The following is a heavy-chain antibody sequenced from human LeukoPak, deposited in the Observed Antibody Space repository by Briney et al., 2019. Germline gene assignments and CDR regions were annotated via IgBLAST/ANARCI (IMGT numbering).Heavy chain of an antibody. V-gene: IGHV3-48*01. Sequence: PEGSLRLSCAASGFTFSSYSMNWVRQAPGKGLEWVSYISSSSSTIYYADSVKGRFTISRDNAKNSLYLQMNSLRAEDTAVYYCARASDYYYGSGSYYWGQGTLVTVSS. CDR2: ISSSSSTI. D-gene: IGHD3-10*01. CDR1: GFTFSSYS. J-gene: IGHJ4*02. CDR3: ARASDYYYGSGSYY.